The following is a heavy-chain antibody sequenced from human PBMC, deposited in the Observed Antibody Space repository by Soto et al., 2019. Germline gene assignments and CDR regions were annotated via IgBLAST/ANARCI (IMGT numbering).Heavy chain of an antibody. CDR1: GGSISSYY. Sequence: SETLSLTCTVSGGSISSYYWSWIRQPPGKGLEWIGYIYYSGSTNYNPSLKSRVTISVDTSKNQFSLKLSSVTAADTAVYYCAGSSGYYNRGSGWFDPWGQGTLVTVSS. CDR3: AGSSGYYNRGSGWFDP. D-gene: IGHD3-3*01. V-gene: IGHV4-59*01. CDR2: IYYSGST. J-gene: IGHJ5*02.